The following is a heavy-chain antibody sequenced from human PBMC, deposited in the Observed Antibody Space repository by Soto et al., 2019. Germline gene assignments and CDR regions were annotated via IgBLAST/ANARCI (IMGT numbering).Heavy chain of an antibody. D-gene: IGHD6-19*01. V-gene: IGHV4-34*01. Sequence: SETLSLTCAVYGGSFSGYYWSWIRQPPRKGLEWIGEINHSGSTNYNPSLKSRVTISVDTSKNQFSLKLSSVTAADTAVYYCARGRSVAGRFRYFQHWGQGTRVTVSS. J-gene: IGHJ1*01. CDR3: ARGRSVAGRFRYFQH. CDR2: INHSGST. CDR1: GGSFSGYY.